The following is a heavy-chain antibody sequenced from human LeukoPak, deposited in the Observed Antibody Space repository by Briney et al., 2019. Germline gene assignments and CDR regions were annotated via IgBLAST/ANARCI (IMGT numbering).Heavy chain of an antibody. J-gene: IGHJ4*02. D-gene: IGHD2-21*01. Sequence: ASVKVSCKASGYTFTNYDINWVRQAAGLRLEWMGWMNPDSGYTDYAQKFEGRITMTRDTPISTAYMELSRLGSEDTAIYYCARGSVAMLFWGQGTPVSVSS. CDR2: MNPDSGYT. CDR3: ARGSVAMLF. CDR1: GYTFTNYD. V-gene: IGHV1-8*01.